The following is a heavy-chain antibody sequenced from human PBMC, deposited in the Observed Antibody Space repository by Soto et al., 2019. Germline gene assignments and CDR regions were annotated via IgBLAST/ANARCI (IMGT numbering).Heavy chain of an antibody. CDR1: GYTFTSYY. CDR3: ARQPTPGADTVTHFDY. V-gene: IGHV1-46*03. CDR2: INPSGGST. D-gene: IGHD4-17*01. J-gene: IGHJ4*02. Sequence: GASVKVSCKASGYTFTSYYMHWVRQAPGQGLEWMGIINPSGGSTSYAQKFQGRVTMTRDTSTSTVYMELSSLRSEDTAVYYCARQPTPGADTVTHFDYWGQGTLVTVSS.